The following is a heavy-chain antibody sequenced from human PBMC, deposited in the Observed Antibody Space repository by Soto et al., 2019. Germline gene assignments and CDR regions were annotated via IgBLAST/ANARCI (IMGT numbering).Heavy chain of an antibody. CDR1: GGTFRTSA. V-gene: IGHV1-69*12. CDR3: ARDKDRLQLGANHYYTMDV. Sequence: QVQLVQSGAEVKKPGSSVKVSCKTSGGTFRTSAISWVRQAPGQGLEWMGGIMPVFPTPDYAQKFQGRVTITADESTSTTYMELSSLRSQATALYYCARDKDRLQLGANHYYTMDVWGQGTTVTVSS. J-gene: IGHJ6*02. D-gene: IGHD5-12*01. CDR2: IMPVFPTP.